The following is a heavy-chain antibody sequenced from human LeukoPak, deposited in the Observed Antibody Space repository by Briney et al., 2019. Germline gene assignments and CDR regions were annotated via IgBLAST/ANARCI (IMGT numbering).Heavy chain of an antibody. V-gene: IGHV1-2*02. CDR3: ARGVDDSGLYFAY. D-gene: IGHD3-22*01. Sequence: GASVKVSCKASGYTFTGVYIHWVRQAPGQGLEWMAWINPQSGATNYAQKFRGRVTMTRDVSISTAYMEVTSLTFDDTAVYYCARGVDDSGLYFAYWGQGTLVTVSS. J-gene: IGHJ4*02. CDR2: INPQSGAT. CDR1: GYTFTGVY.